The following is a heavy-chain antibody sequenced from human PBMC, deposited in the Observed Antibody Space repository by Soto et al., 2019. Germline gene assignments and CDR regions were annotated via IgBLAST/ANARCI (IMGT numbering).Heavy chain of an antibody. CDR1: GYTFTNYY. CDR2: VNPNGGST. J-gene: IGHJ5*02. Sequence: QVQVVQSGAEVKKPGASVKLSCKTSGYTFTNYYMHWVRQAPGQGLEWMGIVNPNGGSTDYAQKFQGRVIMTRDTSTSTVYMELSSLRSEDTAVYYCARGLFDRRKHWLDPWGQGTLVTVSS. D-gene: IGHD3-22*01. V-gene: IGHV1-46*01. CDR3: ARGLFDRRKHWLDP.